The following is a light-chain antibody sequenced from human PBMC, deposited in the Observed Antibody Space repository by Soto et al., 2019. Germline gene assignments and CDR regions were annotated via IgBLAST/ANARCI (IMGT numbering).Light chain of an antibody. CDR2: DVS. J-gene: IGKJ1*01. Sequence: DIQMTQSPSTLSASVGDRVTITCRASQSISNWLAWYQQKPGKAPKLLIYDVSRLESGVPSRFIGSGSGTEFIITISSLQPDDFATYYCQQYNSYPWTFGQGTKVEIK. CDR1: QSISNW. V-gene: IGKV1-5*01. CDR3: QQYNSYPWT.